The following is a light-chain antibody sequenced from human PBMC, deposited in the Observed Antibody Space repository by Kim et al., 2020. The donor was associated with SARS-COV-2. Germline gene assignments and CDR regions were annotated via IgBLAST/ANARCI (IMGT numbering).Light chain of an antibody. J-gene: IGLJ2*01. CDR1: SLRSYY. CDR3: NSRDSNDNVV. V-gene: IGLV3-19*01. Sequence: LGQTVRITCQGDSLRSYYATWYQQKPGQAPILVIYGKNNRPSGIPDRFSGSSSGNTASLTITGTQAGDEADYYCNSRDSNDNVVFGGGTQLTVL. CDR2: GKN.